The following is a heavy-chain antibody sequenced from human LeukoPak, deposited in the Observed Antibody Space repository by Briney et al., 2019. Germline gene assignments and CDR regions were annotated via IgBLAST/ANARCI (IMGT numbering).Heavy chain of an antibody. D-gene: IGHD1-1*01. J-gene: IGHJ5*02. CDR2: ISYDGSNK. CDR3: VEIAPDLP. V-gene: IGHV3-30*04. Sequence: GRSLRLSCAASGFTFSCYAMHWVRQAPGKGLEWVAGISYDGSNKYYADSVKGRFTISRDNSENSLYLQMNSLRADDTAVYYCVEIAPDLPWGQGTLVTVS. CDR1: GFTFSCYA.